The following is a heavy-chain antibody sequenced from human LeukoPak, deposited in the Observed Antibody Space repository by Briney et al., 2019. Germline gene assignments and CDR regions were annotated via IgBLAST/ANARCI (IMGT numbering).Heavy chain of an antibody. CDR1: GYSISSGYY. Sequence: SETLSLTCAVSGYSISSGYYWGWIRQPPGKGLEWIGSIYHSGSTYYNPSLKSRVTISVDTSKNQFSLKLSSVTAADTAVYYCARGVVSIYYYYYMDVWGKGTTVTVSS. J-gene: IGHJ6*03. D-gene: IGHD3-16*02. V-gene: IGHV4-38-2*01. CDR3: ARGVVSIYYYYYMDV. CDR2: IYHSGST.